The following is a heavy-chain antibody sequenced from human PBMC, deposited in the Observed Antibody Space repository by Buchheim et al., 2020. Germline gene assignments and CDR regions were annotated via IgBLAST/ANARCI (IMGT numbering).Heavy chain of an antibody. J-gene: IGHJ5*02. D-gene: IGHD1-14*01. CDR3: ARFSRWIAGSFRTKNWFDP. CDR2: INHSGST. Sequence: QVQLQQWGAGLLKPSETLSLTCAVYGGSFSGYYWSWIRQPPGKGLEWIGEINHSGSTNYNPSLKSRVTISVDTSKNQFSLKLSSVTAADTAVYYCARFSRWIAGSFRTKNWFDPWGQGTL. CDR1: GGSFSGYY. V-gene: IGHV4-34*01.